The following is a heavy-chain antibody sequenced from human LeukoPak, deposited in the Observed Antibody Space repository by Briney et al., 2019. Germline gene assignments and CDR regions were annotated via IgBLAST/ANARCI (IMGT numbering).Heavy chain of an antibody. CDR2: ISAFSGKT. Sequence: ASVKVSCKASGYSFSSYAIIWVRQALGQGLEWMGWISAFSGKTTYEQKLQGRVTMTTDTSTSTVYMELRSLRSDDKAVYYCARGPYGAEGFDYWGQGTLVAVSS. CDR1: GYSFSSYA. D-gene: IGHD4-17*01. V-gene: IGHV1-18*01. J-gene: IGHJ4*02. CDR3: ARGPYGAEGFDY.